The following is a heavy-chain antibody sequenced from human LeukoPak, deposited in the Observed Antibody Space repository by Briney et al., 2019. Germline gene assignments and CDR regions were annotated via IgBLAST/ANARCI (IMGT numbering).Heavy chain of an antibody. V-gene: IGHV3-23*01. CDR1: GFTFSSYA. CDR3: AKRTPYSSGSYYFDY. D-gene: IGHD3-22*01. Sequence: PGGSLRLSCAASGFTFSSYAMSWVRQAPGKGLEWVSAISGSGGTTNYADFVKGRLTISRDNSQNTLYLQMNSLRAEDTAVYYCAKRTPYSSGSYYFDYWGQGTLVTVSS. CDR2: ISGSGGTT. J-gene: IGHJ4*02.